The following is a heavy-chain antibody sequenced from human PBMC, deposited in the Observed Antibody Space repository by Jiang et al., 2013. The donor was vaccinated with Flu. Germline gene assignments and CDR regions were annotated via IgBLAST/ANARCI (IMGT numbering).Heavy chain of an antibody. D-gene: IGHD3-22*01. CDR3: ARLDSSLYFDY. V-gene: IGHV4-31*02. CDR2: IYNSGRT. J-gene: IGHJ4*02. Sequence: RQHPGKGLEWIGYIYNSGRTYYNPSLKSRVTISVDTSKNQFSLKLSSVTAADTAAYYCARLDSSLYFDYWGQGTLVTVSS.